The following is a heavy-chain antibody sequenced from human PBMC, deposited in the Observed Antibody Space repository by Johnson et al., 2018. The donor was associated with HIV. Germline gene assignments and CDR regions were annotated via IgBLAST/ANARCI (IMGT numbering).Heavy chain of an antibody. V-gene: IGHV3-30-3*01. J-gene: IGHJ3*02. CDR3: ARAISAFGGVSACDI. CDR2: ISYDGSHK. Sequence: QVQLVESGGGVVQPGGSLTLSCADSGFTFSIYAMHWVRQAPGEGLEWVAAISYDGSHKYYADSLKGRFTISRDNSKNTLYLHMNSLRTEDTAVFYCARAISAFGGVSACDIWGQGTMVTVSS. CDR1: GFTFSIYA. D-gene: IGHD3-10*01.